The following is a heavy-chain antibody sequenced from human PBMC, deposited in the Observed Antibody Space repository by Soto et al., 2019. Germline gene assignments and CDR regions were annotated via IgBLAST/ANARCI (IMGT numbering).Heavy chain of an antibody. J-gene: IGHJ5*02. Sequence: GGSLRLSCAASGLTFSSYWMHWVRQAPGKGLVWVSRINSDGSSTSYADSVKGRFTISRDNAKNTLYLQMNSLRAEDTAVYYCARDPGHCSGGSCRTWLDPWGQGTLVTVSS. D-gene: IGHD2-15*01. CDR2: INSDGSST. V-gene: IGHV3-74*01. CDR3: ARDPGHCSGGSCRTWLDP. CDR1: GLTFSSYW.